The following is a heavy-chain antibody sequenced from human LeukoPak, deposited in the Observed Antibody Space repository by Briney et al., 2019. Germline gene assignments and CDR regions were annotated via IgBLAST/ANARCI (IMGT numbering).Heavy chain of an antibody. CDR3: ARECEDIVVVPAATSFPYYYYYYMDV. D-gene: IGHD2-2*01. J-gene: IGHJ6*03. V-gene: IGHV4-4*07. Sequence: PSETLSLTCTVSGDSISSYYWSWIRQPAGKGLEWIGRIHPSGSTNYNPSLKSRVTISVDTSKNQFSLKLSSVTAADTAVYYCARECEDIVVVPAATSFPYYYYYYMDVWGKGTTVTVPS. CDR2: IHPSGST. CDR1: GDSISSYY.